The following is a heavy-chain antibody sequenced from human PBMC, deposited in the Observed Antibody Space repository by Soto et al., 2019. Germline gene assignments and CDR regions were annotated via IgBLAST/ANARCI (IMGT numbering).Heavy chain of an antibody. Sequence: EVQLLDSGGGLVQPGGSLRLSCAASGFTFSSSAMRWVRQAPGKGLEWVSSINVGGDSTDYADSVKGRFTFSRDNSKNTLNLQMNSMSAEDQAVYYCAKKYYFDQWGQGTLVTVAS. CDR1: GFTFSSSA. V-gene: IGHV3-23*01. D-gene: IGHD6-6*01. CDR2: INVGGDST. J-gene: IGHJ4*02. CDR3: AKKYYFDQ.